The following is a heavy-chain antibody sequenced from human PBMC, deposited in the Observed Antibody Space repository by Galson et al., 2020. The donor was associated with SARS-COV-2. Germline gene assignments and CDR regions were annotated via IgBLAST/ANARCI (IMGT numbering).Heavy chain of an antibody. D-gene: IGHD4-4*01. V-gene: IGHV3-21*01. Sequence: LSLTCAASGFTFSDYNMNWVRQAPGKGLEWVSSISSRSSYIYYADSVKGRFTISRDNAKNSLYLQMNSLRAEDTAVYSCARGDYSGNSDYNTPIDYWGQGTLVTVSS. CDR3: ARGDYSGNSDYNTPIDY. CDR1: GFTFSDYN. CDR2: ISSRSSYI. J-gene: IGHJ4*02.